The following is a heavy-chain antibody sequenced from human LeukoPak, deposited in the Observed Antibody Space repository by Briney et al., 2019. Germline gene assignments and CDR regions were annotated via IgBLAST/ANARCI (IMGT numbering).Heavy chain of an antibody. CDR2: INHSGST. Sequence: SETLPLTRAVYGGSFSGYYWSWIRQPPGKGLEWIGEINHSGSTNYNPSLKSRVTISVDTSKNQFSLKLSSVTAADTAVYYCARPTGGRYFDYWGQGTLVTVSS. D-gene: IGHD2-8*02. V-gene: IGHV4-34*01. CDR1: GGSFSGYY. CDR3: ARPTGGRYFDY. J-gene: IGHJ4*02.